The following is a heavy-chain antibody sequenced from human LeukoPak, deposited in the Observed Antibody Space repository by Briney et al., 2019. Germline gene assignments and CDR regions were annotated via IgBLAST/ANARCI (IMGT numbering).Heavy chain of an antibody. Sequence: SETLSLTCTVSGGSISSYYWSWIRQPPGKGLEWIGYIYYSGSTNYNPSLKSRVTISVDTSKNQFSLKLSSVTAADTAVYYCARGSITGTTGWFDPWGQGTLVTVSP. V-gene: IGHV4-59*01. CDR1: GGSISSYY. CDR2: IYYSGST. CDR3: ARGSITGTTGWFDP. J-gene: IGHJ5*02. D-gene: IGHD1-7*01.